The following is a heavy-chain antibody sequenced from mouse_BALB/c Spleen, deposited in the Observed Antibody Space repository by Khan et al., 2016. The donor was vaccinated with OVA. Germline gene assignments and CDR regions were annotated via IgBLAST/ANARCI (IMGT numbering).Heavy chain of an antibody. Sequence: EVQLQESGPGLVKPSQSLSLTCTVTGYSITSGYVWYWLRQFPGNQLEWMAYISCSGSTNYNPCLKSRISITRDTSKNQFFLQLKSVTTEDTATYYCARTARIKYWGQGTTLTVSS. J-gene: IGHJ2*01. V-gene: IGHV3-2*02. D-gene: IGHD1-2*01. CDR1: GYSITSGYV. CDR3: ARTARIKY. CDR2: ISCSGST.